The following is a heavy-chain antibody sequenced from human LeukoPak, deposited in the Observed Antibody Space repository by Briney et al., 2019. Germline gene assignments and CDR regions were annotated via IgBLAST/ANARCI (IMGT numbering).Heavy chain of an antibody. CDR2: IYYSGST. CDR3: ARVGGHHYYDSSGPYDP. D-gene: IGHD3-22*01. J-gene: IGHJ5*02. CDR1: GGSISSSSYY. V-gene: IGHV4-39*07. Sequence: SETLSLTCTVSGGSISSSSYYWGWIRQPPGEGLEWIGSIYYSGSTYYNPSLKSRVTISVDTSKNQFSLKLSSVTAADTAVYYCARVGGHHYYDSSGPYDPWGQGTLVTVSS.